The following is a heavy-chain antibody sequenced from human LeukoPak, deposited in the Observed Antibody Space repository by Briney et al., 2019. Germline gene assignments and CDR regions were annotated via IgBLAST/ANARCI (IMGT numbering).Heavy chain of an antibody. D-gene: IGHD6-13*01. CDR3: ARDGYSSSWYWDNWFDP. CDR1: GGSISSYY. J-gene: IGHJ5*02. Sequence: SETLSLTCAVSGGSISSYYWSCIRQPAGKGLEWIGRIYTSGSTNYNPSLKSRVTMSVDTSKNQFSLKLSSVTAADTAVYYCARDGYSSSWYWDNWFDPWGQGTLVTVSS. CDR2: IYTSGST. V-gene: IGHV4-4*07.